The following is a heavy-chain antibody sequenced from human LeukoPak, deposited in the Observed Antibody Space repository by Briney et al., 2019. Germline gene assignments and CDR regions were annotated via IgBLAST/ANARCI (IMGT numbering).Heavy chain of an antibody. D-gene: IGHD3-16*02. CDR2: IKQDGSEK. J-gene: IGHJ3*02. CDR1: GFTFSSYW. V-gene: IGHV3-7*01. Sequence: GGSLRLSCAASGFTFSSYWMSWVRQAPGKGLEWVANIKQDGSEKYYVDSVKGRFTISRDNAKNSLYLQMNSLRAEDTAVYYCARSNYDYVWGSYRAPDAFDIWGQGTMVTVSS. CDR3: ARSNYDYVWGSYRAPDAFDI.